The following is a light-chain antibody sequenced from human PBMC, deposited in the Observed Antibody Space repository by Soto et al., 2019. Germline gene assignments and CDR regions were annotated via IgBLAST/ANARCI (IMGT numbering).Light chain of an antibody. Sequence: QSALTQPPSVSGSPGQSVTISCTGTSSDVGSYDRVSWYQPHPGTAPKLLVYEVNNRPSGVPDRFSGSKSGNTASLTISGLQAEDEADYYCSSFTTSSTGVFGGGTKLTVL. V-gene: IGLV2-18*02. CDR2: EVN. CDR3: SSFTTSSTGV. J-gene: IGLJ3*02. CDR1: SSDVGSYDR.